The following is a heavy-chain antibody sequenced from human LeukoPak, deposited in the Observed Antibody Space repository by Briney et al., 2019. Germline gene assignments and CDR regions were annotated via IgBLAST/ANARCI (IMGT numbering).Heavy chain of an antibody. CDR1: GGSFSGYY. V-gene: IGHV4-34*01. CDR2: INHSGST. Sequence: SETLSLTCAVYGGSFSGYYWSWIRQPPGKGLEWIGEINHSGSTNYNPSLKSRATISVDTSKNQFSLKLSSVTAADTAVYYCANDLTRAVYSAYDFLPNLGNWGQGTLVTVSS. D-gene: IGHD5-12*01. J-gene: IGHJ4*02. CDR3: ANDLTRAVYSAYDFLPNLGN.